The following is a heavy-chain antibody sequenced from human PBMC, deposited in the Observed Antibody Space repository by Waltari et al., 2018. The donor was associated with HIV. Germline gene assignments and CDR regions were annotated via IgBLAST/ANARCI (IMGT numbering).Heavy chain of an antibody. Sequence: EVQLVESGGGLVKPGGSLRLSCAASGFSFSNYNMNWVRQAPGKGLEWVSSITFSGKYIYYADSVKGRFTISRDNAKNSLYLQMSSLRAEDTAIYYCARDLFCSGGTCYRYDVFNIWGQGTMVTVSS. CDR1: GFSFSNYN. CDR2: ITFSGKYI. J-gene: IGHJ3*02. V-gene: IGHV3-21*01. CDR3: ARDLFCSGGTCYRYDVFNI. D-gene: IGHD2-15*01.